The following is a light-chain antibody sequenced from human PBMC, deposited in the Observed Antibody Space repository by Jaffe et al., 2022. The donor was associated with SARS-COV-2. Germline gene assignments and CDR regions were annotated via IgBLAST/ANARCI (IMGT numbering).Light chain of an antibody. CDR2: GAS. CDR3: QQYHDWWT. Sequence: VMTQSPATLSVSPGERATLSCRASRSVSDNLAWYQQKPGQAPRLLIYGASTRAAGIPARFSGSGSGTEFTLTISSLQSEDFAFYYCQQYHDWWTFGQGTKVDIK. V-gene: IGKV3-15*01. CDR1: RSVSDN. J-gene: IGKJ1*01.